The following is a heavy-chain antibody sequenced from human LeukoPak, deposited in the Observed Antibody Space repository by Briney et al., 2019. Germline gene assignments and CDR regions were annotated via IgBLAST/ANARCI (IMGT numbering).Heavy chain of an antibody. Sequence: PGGPLRLSCAASGFTFDDYGMSWVRHAPGKGLEWVSGINWNGGNTGYADSVKGRFTISRDNVKNSLYLQMNSLRAEDTALYYCARAPGVRYYYYMDVWGKGTTVTVSS. CDR3: ARAPGVRYYYYMDV. V-gene: IGHV3-20*04. CDR1: GFTFDDYG. CDR2: INWNGGNT. J-gene: IGHJ6*03. D-gene: IGHD2-8*01.